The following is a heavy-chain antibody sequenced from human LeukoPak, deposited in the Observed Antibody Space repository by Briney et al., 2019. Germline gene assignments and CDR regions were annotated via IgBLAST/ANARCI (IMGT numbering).Heavy chain of an antibody. J-gene: IGHJ4*02. CDR1: GFRFSNYG. V-gene: IGHV3-48*04. D-gene: IGHD6-13*01. Sequence: PGGSLRLSCAASGFRFSNYGMNWVRQAPGKGLEWVSYISTSSNTIYYADSVKGRFTISRDNAKNSLYLQMNSLRAEDTAVYYCVRDRPLYSNSWKFDYWGQGTLVTVSS. CDR3: VRDRPLYSNSWKFDY. CDR2: ISTSSNTI.